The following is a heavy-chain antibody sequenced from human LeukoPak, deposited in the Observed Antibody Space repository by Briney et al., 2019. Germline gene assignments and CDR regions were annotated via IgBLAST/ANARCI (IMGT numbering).Heavy chain of an antibody. CDR3: ARHIHGANVCDY. CDR1: LGSISSTNYY. CDR2: ISYSGRT. Sequence: PSETLSLTCTVPLGSISSTNYYWGWIRQPPGDGLEWIGTISYSGRTYYNPSLKSRITISVDTSKNQFSLRLSSVTAADTSLYYCARHIHGANVCDYWGQGTLVTVPS. J-gene: IGHJ4*02. V-gene: IGHV4-39*01. D-gene: IGHD2-21*01.